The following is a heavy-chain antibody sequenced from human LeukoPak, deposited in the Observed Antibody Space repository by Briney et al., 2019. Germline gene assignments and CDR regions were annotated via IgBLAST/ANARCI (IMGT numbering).Heavy chain of an antibody. J-gene: IGHJ3*02. CDR2: IYYSGST. V-gene: IGHV4-39*01. CDR1: GGSISSSSYY. D-gene: IGHD6-19*01. CDR3: ARQEWLVLGGAFDI. Sequence: SETLSLTCTVSGGSISSSSYYWGWIRQPPGKGLEWIGSIYYSGSTYYNPSLKSRVTISVDTSKNQFSLKLSSVTAADTAVYYFARQEWLVLGGAFDIWGQGTMVTVST.